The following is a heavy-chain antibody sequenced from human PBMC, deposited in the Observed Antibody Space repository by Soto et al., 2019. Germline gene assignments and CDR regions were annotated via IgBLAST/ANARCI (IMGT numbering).Heavy chain of an antibody. V-gene: IGHV3-48*01. Sequence: PGGSLRLSCAASGFTFSSYSMNWFRQAPGKGLEWVSYISSSSSTIYYADSVKGRFTISRDNAKNSLYLQMNSLRAEDTAVYYCASTPRYNSHIERYFQHWGQGTLVTVSS. CDR1: GFTFSSYS. D-gene: IGHD1-20*01. CDR2: ISSSSSTI. J-gene: IGHJ1*01. CDR3: ASTPRYNSHIERYFQH.